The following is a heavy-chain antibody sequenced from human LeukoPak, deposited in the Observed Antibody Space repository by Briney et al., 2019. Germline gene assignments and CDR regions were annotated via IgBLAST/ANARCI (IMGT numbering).Heavy chain of an antibody. V-gene: IGHV4-34*01. Sequence: SETLSLTCAVYGGSFSGYYWSWIRQPPGKGLEWIGEINHSGSTNYKPSLKSRVTISVDTSKNQFSLKLSSVTAADTAVYYCARHRPSGYRNWFDPWGQGTLVTVSS. J-gene: IGHJ5*02. CDR1: GGSFSGYY. CDR3: ARHRPSGYRNWFDP. CDR2: INHSGST. D-gene: IGHD3-22*01.